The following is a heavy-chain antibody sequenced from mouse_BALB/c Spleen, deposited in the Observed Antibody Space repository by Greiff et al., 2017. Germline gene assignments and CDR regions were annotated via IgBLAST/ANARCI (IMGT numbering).Heavy chain of an antibody. D-gene: IGHD1-1*01. V-gene: IGHV5-6-5*01. CDR2: ISSGGST. CDR1: GFTFSSYA. J-gene: IGHJ3*01. CDR3: ARERHYYGSSPDWFAY. Sequence: DVMLVESGGGLVKPGGSLKLSCAASGFTFSSYAMSWVRQTPEKRLEWVASISSGGSTYYPDSVKGRFTISRDNARNILYLQMSSLRSEDTAMYYCARERHYYGSSPDWFAYWGQGTLVTVSA.